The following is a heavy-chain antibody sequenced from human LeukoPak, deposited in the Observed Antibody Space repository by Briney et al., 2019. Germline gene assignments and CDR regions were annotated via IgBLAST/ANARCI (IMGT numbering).Heavy chain of an antibody. Sequence: GGSLRLSCAASGFTFSSYGMHWVRQAPGKGLGWVALIWYDGSNKYYADSVKGRLTISRDNSKNTLYLQMNSLRAEDTAVYYCAREGPRGNSQFDYWGQGTLVTVSS. CDR1: GFTFSSYG. CDR3: AREGPRGNSQFDY. V-gene: IGHV3-33*01. CDR2: IWYDGSNK. J-gene: IGHJ4*02. D-gene: IGHD2/OR15-2a*01.